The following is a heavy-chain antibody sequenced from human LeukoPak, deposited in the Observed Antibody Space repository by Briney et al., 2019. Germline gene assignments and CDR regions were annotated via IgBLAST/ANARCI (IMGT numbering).Heavy chain of an antibody. CDR1: GFTFDDYA. CDR3: AKDLGYCSSTSCYTGFDY. V-gene: IGHV3-9*01. J-gene: IGHJ4*02. Sequence: GRSLRLSCAASGFTFDDYAMHWLRPAPGKGLEWVSGISWNSGSIVYADSVKGRFTISRDNAKISLYLQMNSLRAEDTALYYCAKDLGYCSSTSCYTGFDYWGQGTLVTVSS. CDR2: ISWNSGSI. D-gene: IGHD2-2*02.